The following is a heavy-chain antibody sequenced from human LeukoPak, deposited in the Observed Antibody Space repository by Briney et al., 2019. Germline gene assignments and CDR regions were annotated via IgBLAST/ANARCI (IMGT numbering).Heavy chain of an antibody. CDR2: IIPIFGTA. Sequence: ASVKVSCTASGGTFSSYAISWVRQAPGQGLEWMGGIIPIFGTANYAQKFQGRVTITADESTSTAYMELSSLRSEDTAVHYCARDHPIRYLGFDPWGQGTLVTVSS. D-gene: IGHD3-9*01. V-gene: IGHV1-69*01. CDR1: GGTFSSYA. CDR3: ARDHPIRYLGFDP. J-gene: IGHJ5*02.